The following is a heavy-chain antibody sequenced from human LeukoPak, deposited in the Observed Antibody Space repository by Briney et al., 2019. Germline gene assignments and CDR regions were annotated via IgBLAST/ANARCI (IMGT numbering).Heavy chain of an antibody. CDR2: IYSGGST. CDR1: GFTVSSNY. D-gene: IGHD3-22*01. CDR3: ARDIHDSSGYS. Sequence: GGSLRLSCAASGFTVSSNYMSWVRQAPGKGLEWVSVIYSGGSTYYADSVKGRFTISRDNSKNTPYLQMNSLKAEDTAVYYCARDIHDSSGYSGGQGTLVTVSS. J-gene: IGHJ4*02. V-gene: IGHV3-66*01.